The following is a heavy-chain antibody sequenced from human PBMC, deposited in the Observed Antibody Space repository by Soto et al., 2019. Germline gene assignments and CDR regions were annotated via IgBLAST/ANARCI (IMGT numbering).Heavy chain of an antibody. V-gene: IGHV3-23*01. J-gene: IGHJ4*02. D-gene: IGHD6-13*01. CDR2: ISGSGGST. CDR1: GFTFSNYA. CDR3: AKDQGSSWYEIDY. Sequence: GGSLRLSCAASGFTFSNYAVTWVRQAPGKGLEWVSTISGSGGSTYYADSVKGRFTISRDNSKNTLYQQMNSQRAEDTAVYYCAKDQGSSWYEIDYWGQGTLVTVSS.